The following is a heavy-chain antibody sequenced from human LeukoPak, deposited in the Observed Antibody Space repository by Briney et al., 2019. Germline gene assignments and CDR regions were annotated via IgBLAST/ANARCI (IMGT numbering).Heavy chain of an antibody. V-gene: IGHV4-34*01. CDR3: ARGLAYYDFWSGYYSPLGYYYYMDV. Sequence: PSETLSLTCAVYGGSFSDYYCSWIRQPPGKGLEWIGEIIHSGSTNYNPSLKSRVTISVDTSKNQFSLKLSSVTAADTAVYYCARGLAYYDFWSGYYSPLGYYYYMDVWGKGTTVTVSS. CDR1: GGSFSDYY. J-gene: IGHJ6*03. D-gene: IGHD3-3*01. CDR2: IIHSGST.